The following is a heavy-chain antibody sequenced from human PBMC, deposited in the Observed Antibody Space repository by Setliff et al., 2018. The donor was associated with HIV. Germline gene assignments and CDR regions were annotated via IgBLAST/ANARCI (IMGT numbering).Heavy chain of an antibody. J-gene: IGHJ5*02. V-gene: IGHV3-23*01. D-gene: IGHD3-3*01. CDR1: GLTFDYYA. Sequence: PGGSLRLSCEAYGLTFDYYAMTWVRQAPGKGLEWVSGISGSGDRTYYADSVKGRFTVSRDNSKNTLFLQMNNLRAEDTAIYSCAKDYTPTFWEYNWFDTWGQGTLVTVSS. CDR2: ISGSGDRT. CDR3: AKDYTPTFWEYNWFDT.